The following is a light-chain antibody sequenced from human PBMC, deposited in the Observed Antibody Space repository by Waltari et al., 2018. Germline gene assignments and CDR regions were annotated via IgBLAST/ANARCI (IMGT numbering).Light chain of an antibody. CDR1: TSNTGAGYD. CDR2: ANT. J-gene: IGLJ3*02. V-gene: IGLV1-40*01. Sequence: QSVLTQPPSVSGAPGQRVTVPCTGSTSNTGAGYDGPWYQQLPGRAPRLVIYANTYRPSGVPDRFSATKSGSSASLAITGLQAEDEADYYCQSYDKILSAWVFGGGTKVTVL. CDR3: QSYDKILSAWV.